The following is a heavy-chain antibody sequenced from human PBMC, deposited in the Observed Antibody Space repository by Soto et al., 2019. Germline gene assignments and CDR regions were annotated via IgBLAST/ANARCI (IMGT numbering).Heavy chain of an antibody. Sequence: QVQLQQWGAGLLKPSETLSLTCAVYGGSFSGYYWSWIRQPPGKGLEWIGEINHSGSTNYNPSLKSRVTISVDTSKNQFSLKLSSVTAADTAVYYCARGSWTPWRNWFDPWGQGTLVTVSS. CDR1: GGSFSGYY. CDR3: ARGSWTPWRNWFDP. V-gene: IGHV4-34*01. J-gene: IGHJ5*02. D-gene: IGHD1-1*01. CDR2: INHSGST.